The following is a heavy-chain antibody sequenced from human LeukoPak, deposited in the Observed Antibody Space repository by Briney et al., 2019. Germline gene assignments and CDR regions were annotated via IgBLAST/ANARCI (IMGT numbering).Heavy chain of an antibody. J-gene: IGHJ4*02. Sequence: GSLRLSRAAYGFTFSSYNMIWVRRAPGKGLEWVSPISSVSTYIYYADSVKGRFTISRDNTKNSLYLQLNSLRGEDTGIYYCARQWLIYPDYWGQGTLVTVTS. D-gene: IGHD6-19*01. CDR1: GFTFSSYN. CDR2: ISSVSTYI. CDR3: ARQWLIYPDY. V-gene: IGHV3-21*01.